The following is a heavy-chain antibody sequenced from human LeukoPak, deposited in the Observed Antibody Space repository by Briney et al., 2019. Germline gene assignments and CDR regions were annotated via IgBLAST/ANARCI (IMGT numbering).Heavy chain of an antibody. V-gene: IGHV4-4*07. CDR2: IYTSGST. CDR1: GGSISSYY. D-gene: IGHD3-10*01. CDR3: AREMFYYGSGSPRKYYYGMDV. J-gene: IGHJ6*02. Sequence: SETLSLTCTVSGGSISSYYWSWIRQPAGKGLEWIGRIYTSGSTNYNPSLKSRVTMSVETSKNQFSLRLSSVAAAETAVYYCAREMFYYGSGSPRKYYYGMDVWGQGTTVTVSS.